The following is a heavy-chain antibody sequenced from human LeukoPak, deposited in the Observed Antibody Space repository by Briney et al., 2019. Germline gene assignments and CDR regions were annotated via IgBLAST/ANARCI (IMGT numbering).Heavy chain of an antibody. CDR2: ISSTSTYI. CDR1: GFTFNNYN. V-gene: IGHV3-21*01. J-gene: IGHJ1*01. CDR3: AKDPPPFHH. Sequence: PGGSLRLSCAASGFTFNNYNMNWVRQAPGKGLEWVSSISSTSTYIYYADSVKGRFTISRDNAKNSLYLQMNSLRAEDTAIYYCAKDPPPFHHWGQGTLVIVSS.